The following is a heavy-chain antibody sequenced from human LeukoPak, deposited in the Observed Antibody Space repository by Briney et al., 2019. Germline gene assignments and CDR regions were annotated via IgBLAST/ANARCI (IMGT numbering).Heavy chain of an antibody. J-gene: IGHJ4*02. V-gene: IGHV1-69*04. CDR2: IIPILGIA. Sequence: ASVKVSCKASGGTFSSYAISWVRQAPGQGLEWMGRIIPILGIANYAQKFQGRVTITADKSTSTAYMELSSLRSEDTAVYYCARGGIVGARRGLDYWGQGTLVTVSS. CDR3: ARGGIVGARRGLDY. CDR1: GGTFSSYA. D-gene: IGHD1-26*01.